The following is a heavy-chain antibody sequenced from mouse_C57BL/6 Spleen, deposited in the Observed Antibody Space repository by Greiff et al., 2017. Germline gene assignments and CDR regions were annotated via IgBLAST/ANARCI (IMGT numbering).Heavy chain of an antibody. CDR1: GYTFTSYW. D-gene: IGHD2-1*01. J-gene: IGHJ3*01. CDR2: IDPSDSYT. Sequence: QVQLQQPGAELVRPGTSVKLSCKASGYTFTSYWMHWVKQRPGQGLEWIGVIDPSDSYTNYNQKFKGKATLTVDTSSSTAYMQLSSLTSEDSAVYYCALNYYGNYVVAYWGQGTLVTVSA. V-gene: IGHV1-59*01. CDR3: ALNYYGNYVVAY.